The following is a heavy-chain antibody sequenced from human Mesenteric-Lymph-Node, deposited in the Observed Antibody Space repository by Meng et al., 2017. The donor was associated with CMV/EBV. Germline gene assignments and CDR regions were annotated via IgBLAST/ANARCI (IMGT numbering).Heavy chain of an antibody. J-gene: IGHJ5*02. CDR1: GFTFSSYW. CDR2: INSDGSST. D-gene: IGHD3-10*01. Sequence: GESLKISCAASGFTFSSYWMHWVRQAPGKGLVWVSRINSDGSSTSYADSVKGRFTISRDNSKNTLYLQMNSLRAEDTAVYYCAKDMFGSGTSRFDPWGQGTLVTVSS. V-gene: IGHV3-74*01. CDR3: AKDMFGSGTSRFDP.